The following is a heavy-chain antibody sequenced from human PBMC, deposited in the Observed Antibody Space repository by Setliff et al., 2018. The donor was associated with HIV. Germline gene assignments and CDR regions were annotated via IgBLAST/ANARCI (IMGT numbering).Heavy chain of an antibody. V-gene: IGHV3-33*06. D-gene: IGHD3-3*01. J-gene: IGHJ4*02. CDR3: AKDGSLGGSGYLWYDY. Sequence: GGSLRLSCAASGFTFTTYGMHWVRQAPGKGLEWVAIIWYDGSNKHYADSVKGRFTISRDNSKNTLYLQMNSLRAEDTAVYYCAKDGSLGGSGYLWYDYWGQGTLVTVSS. CDR1: GFTFTTYG. CDR2: IWYDGSNK.